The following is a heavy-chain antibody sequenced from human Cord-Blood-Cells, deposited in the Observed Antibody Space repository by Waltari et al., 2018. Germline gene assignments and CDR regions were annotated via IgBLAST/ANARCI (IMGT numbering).Heavy chain of an antibody. Sequence: QVQLQESGPGLVKPSETLSLTCTVSGGSISSYYWSWIRQPPGKGLEWIGYIYYSGSTNYNPSLKSRVTISVDTSKNQFSLKLSSVTAADTAVYYCARLDSSGYYSYWGQGTLVTVSS. J-gene: IGHJ4*02. V-gene: IGHV4-59*08. D-gene: IGHD3-22*01. CDR3: ARLDSSGYYSY. CDR1: GGSISSYY. CDR2: IYYSGST.